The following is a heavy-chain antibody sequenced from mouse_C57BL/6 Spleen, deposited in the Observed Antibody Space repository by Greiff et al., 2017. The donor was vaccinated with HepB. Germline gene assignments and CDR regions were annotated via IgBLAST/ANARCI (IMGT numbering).Heavy chain of an antibody. V-gene: IGHV1-9*01. Sequence: VQLQQSGAELMKPGASVKLSCKATGYTFTGYWIEWVKQRPGHGLEWIGEILPGSGSTNYNEKFKGKATFTADTSSNTAYMQLSSLTTEDSAIYYCARRFITTVVAPGYFDVWGTGTTVTVSS. CDR1: GYTFTGYW. CDR3: ARRFITTVVAPGYFDV. D-gene: IGHD1-1*01. CDR2: ILPGSGST. J-gene: IGHJ1*03.